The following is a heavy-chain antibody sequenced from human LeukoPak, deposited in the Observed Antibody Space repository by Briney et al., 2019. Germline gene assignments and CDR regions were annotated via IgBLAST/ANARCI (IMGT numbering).Heavy chain of an antibody. Sequence: GRSLRLSCAASGFTFSSYAMHWVRQAPGKGLEWVAVISYDGSNKYYADSVKGRFTISRDNSKNTLYLQMNSLRAEDTAVYYCARGRITIFGVVIEYYFDYWGQGTLVTVSS. J-gene: IGHJ4*02. V-gene: IGHV3-30*04. CDR3: ARGRITIFGVVIEYYFDY. CDR1: GFTFSSYA. CDR2: ISYDGSNK. D-gene: IGHD3-3*01.